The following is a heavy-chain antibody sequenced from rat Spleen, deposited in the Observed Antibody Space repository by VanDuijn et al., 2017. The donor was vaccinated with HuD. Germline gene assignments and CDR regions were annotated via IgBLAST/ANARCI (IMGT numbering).Heavy chain of an antibody. D-gene: IGHD1-12*02. CDR1: GLSFSNYG. V-gene: IGHV5-19*01. J-gene: IGHJ4*01. Sequence: EVQLVESGGGLVQPGRSMKLSCAASGLSFSNYGMHWIRQTPTRGLEWVASISPSGAISNYRDSVKGRFTISRDSAKSTLYLQMDSLRSEDSATYYCATDGYYDGTYYSVYVMDAWSQGASVTVSS. CDR2: ISPSGAIS. CDR3: ATDGYYDGTYYSVYVMDA.